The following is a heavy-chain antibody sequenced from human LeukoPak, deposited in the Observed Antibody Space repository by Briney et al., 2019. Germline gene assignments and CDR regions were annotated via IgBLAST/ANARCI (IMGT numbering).Heavy chain of an antibody. Sequence: LAGGSLRLSCAASGFIFDDYAMHWVRQAPGKGLEWVSGISWNSDSIAYADSVKGRFTISRDNARNSLYLQMNSLKVEDTALYYCAKDPSSTGHYPDFDHWGQGTLVTVSS. D-gene: IGHD3-22*01. V-gene: IGHV3-9*01. CDR2: ISWNSDSI. CDR3: AKDPSSTGHYPDFDH. CDR1: GFIFDDYA. J-gene: IGHJ4*02.